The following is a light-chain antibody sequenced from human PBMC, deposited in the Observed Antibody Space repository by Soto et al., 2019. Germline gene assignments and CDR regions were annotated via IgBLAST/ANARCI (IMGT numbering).Light chain of an antibody. CDR2: DTH. CDR1: QNVGTY. Sequence: IVLTQSPATLSLSPGERVTLSCRASQNVGTYLAWFQQKPGQPPSLLIYDTHKRATGIPARLSGSGSGTDFSLTISSLEPEEFAVYYCQQRTNWPHALTFGGGTKVDIK. V-gene: IGKV3-11*01. CDR3: QQRTNWPHALT. J-gene: IGKJ4*01.